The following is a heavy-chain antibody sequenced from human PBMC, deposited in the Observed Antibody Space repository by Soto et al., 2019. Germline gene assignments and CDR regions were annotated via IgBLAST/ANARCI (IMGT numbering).Heavy chain of an antibody. J-gene: IGHJ4*02. D-gene: IGHD1-26*01. CDR1: GFSLSTSGVG. CDR3: ARSRYSNAWYHKATFDF. Sequence: QITLKESGPSLIKPTQTLTLTCTFSGFSLSTSGVGVGWIRQPPGKALEWLALIYWDDDVRYSPSLNSRLTVTKDPSKNQVLLTMTNMDPVDTATYYCARSRYSNAWYHKATFDFWGQGTLVSVSS. CDR2: IYWDDDV. V-gene: IGHV2-5*02.